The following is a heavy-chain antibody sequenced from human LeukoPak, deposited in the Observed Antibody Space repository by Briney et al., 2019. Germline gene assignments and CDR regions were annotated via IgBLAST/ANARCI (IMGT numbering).Heavy chain of an antibody. CDR1: GGSFSGYY. V-gene: IGHV4-34*01. D-gene: IGHD3-10*01. Sequence: RTSETLSLTCAVYGGSFSGYYWSWLRQPPGKGLEWVGEINHSGSTNYNPSLKSRVTISVDTSKNQFSLKLSSVTAADTAVYYCARVEEGYGSGRRGNFYYYYMDVWGKGTTVTISS. CDR3: ARVEEGYGSGRRGNFYYYYMDV. CDR2: INHSGST. J-gene: IGHJ6*03.